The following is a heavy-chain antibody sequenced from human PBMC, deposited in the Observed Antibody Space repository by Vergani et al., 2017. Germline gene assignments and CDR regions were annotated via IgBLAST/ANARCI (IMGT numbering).Heavy chain of an antibody. J-gene: IGHJ4*02. CDR2: IKSKTDGGTT. V-gene: IGHV3-15*01. Sequence: EAQLVESGGGLVKPGGSLRLSCAASGFTFSNAWMSWVRQAPGKGLEWVGRIKSKTDGGTTDYAAPVKGRFTISRDDSKNTLYLQMNSLKTEDTAVYYCAREYDILAGRTLVDWGQGTLVTVSS. CDR3: AREYDILAGRTLVD. D-gene: IGHD3-9*01. CDR1: GFTFSNAW.